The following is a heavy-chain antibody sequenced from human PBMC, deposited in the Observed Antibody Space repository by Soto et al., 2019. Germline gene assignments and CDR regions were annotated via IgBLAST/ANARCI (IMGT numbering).Heavy chain of an antibody. V-gene: IGHV3-23*01. CDR2: ISGGGDTT. CDR3: AKHSYGDLDY. D-gene: IGHD5-18*01. CDR1: GCTFGSYA. Sequence: EVQLLESGGGLVQPGGSLRLSCVASGCTFGSYAMSWVRQAPGKGLEWVSAISGGGDTTYYADSVKGRFTISRDNSKNTLFLQMNSLRAEDTAVYYCAKHSYGDLDYWGQGTLVTVSS. J-gene: IGHJ4*02.